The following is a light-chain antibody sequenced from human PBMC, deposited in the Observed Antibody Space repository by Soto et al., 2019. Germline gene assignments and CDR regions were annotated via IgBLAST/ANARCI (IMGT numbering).Light chain of an antibody. J-gene: IGKJ1*01. CDR1: QSVHSNY. V-gene: IGKV3-20*01. CDR2: GAS. Sequence: EIVLTQSPGTLSLSPGERATLSCRASQSVHSNYLAWYQQKPGQAPRLLIYGASIRATGIPDRFSGSGSGTDFTLTISRLGTEDFAVYYCQHYSSSPWTFGQGTKVEIK. CDR3: QHYSSSPWT.